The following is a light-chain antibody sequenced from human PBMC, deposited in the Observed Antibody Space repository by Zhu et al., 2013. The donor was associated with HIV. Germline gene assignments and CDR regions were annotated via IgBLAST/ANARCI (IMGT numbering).Light chain of an antibody. V-gene: IGKV3-20*01. Sequence: EIVLTQSPGTLSLSPGERATLSCRANQSVSSNYLAWYQQKPGQAPRVLIYGASTRATGIPDRFSGSGSGTDFTLTISSLQSEDFAFYHCQQYNNWPPMCSFGLGDQAGDET. CDR1: QSVSSNY. CDR2: GAS. J-gene: IGKJ2*04. CDR3: QQYNNWPPMCS.